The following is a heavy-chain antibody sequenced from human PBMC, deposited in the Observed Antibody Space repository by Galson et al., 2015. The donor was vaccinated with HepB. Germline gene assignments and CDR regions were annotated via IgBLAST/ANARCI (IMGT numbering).Heavy chain of an antibody. J-gene: IGHJ6*02. CDR1: GDSVSSNSAA. CDR2: TYYRSKWYN. CDR3: ARGDFSRSSSYYNGMDV. Sequence: CAISGDSVSSNSAAWNWIRQSPLRGLEWLGRTYYRSKWYNDYAVSVKSRLTINPDTSKNQFSLQLNSVTPEDTAVYYCARGDFSRSSSYYNGMDVWGQGTTVTVSS. D-gene: IGHD6-6*01. V-gene: IGHV6-1*01.